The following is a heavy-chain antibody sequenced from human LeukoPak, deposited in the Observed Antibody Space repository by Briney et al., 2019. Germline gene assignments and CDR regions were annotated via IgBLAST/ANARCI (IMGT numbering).Heavy chain of an antibody. V-gene: IGHV1-2*02. CDR3: ARELELRPYYGMDV. Sequence: ASVKVSRKASGDTFTGYYMHWVRQAPGQGLEWMGWINPNSGGTNYAQKFQGRVTMTRDTSISTAYMELSRLRSDDTAVYYCARELELRPYYGMDVWGQGTTLTVSS. CDR2: INPNSGGT. J-gene: IGHJ6*02. D-gene: IGHD1-7*01. CDR1: GDTFTGYY.